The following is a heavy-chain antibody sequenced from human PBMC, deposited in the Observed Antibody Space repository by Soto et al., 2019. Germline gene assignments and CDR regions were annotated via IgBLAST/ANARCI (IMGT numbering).Heavy chain of an antibody. CDR3: ARGAGGYYYMDV. Sequence: GGSLRLSGAASGFTFSSYWMHWVRQVPGKGLVWVSRLYIDGSRTSYADSVKGRFTISRDNAKNTLYLQMNSLRAEDTAVYYCARGAGGYYYMDVWGKGTTVTVSS. CDR1: GFTFSSYW. D-gene: IGHD3-10*01. J-gene: IGHJ6*03. V-gene: IGHV3-74*01. CDR2: LYIDGSRT.